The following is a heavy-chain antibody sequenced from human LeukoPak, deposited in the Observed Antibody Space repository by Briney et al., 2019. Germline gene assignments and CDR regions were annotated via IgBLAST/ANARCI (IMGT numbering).Heavy chain of an antibody. CDR2: FDPEDGET. V-gene: IGHV1-24*01. Sequence: GASVKVSCKVSGYTLTELSMHWVRQAPGKGLEWMGGFDPEDGETIYAQKFQGRVTMTEDTSTDTAYMELSSLRSEDTAVYYCARVVCSGGSCSIFYFDYWGQGTLVTVSS. CDR1: GYTLTELS. J-gene: IGHJ4*02. D-gene: IGHD2-15*01. CDR3: ARVVCSGGSCSIFYFDY.